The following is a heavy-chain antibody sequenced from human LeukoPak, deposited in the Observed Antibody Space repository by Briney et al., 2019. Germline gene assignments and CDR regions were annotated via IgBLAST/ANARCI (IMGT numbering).Heavy chain of an antibody. CDR1: GYTFTGYY. J-gene: IGHJ6*03. CDR3: ARSYYDILTGYYSPYYYYVDV. CDR2: INPNSGGT. Sequence: ASVKVSCKASGYTFTGYYMHWVRQAPGQGLEWMGWINPNSGGTNYAQKFQGRVTMTRDTSISTAYMELSSLRSEDTAVYYCARSYYDILTGYYSPYYYYVDVWGKGTTVTVSS. D-gene: IGHD3-9*01. V-gene: IGHV1-2*02.